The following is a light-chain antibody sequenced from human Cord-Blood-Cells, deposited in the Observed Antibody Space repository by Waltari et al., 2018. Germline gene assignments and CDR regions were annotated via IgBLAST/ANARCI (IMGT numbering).Light chain of an antibody. CDR2: WAS. Sequence: DIVMTQSPDSLAVSLGERATINRKSSQSVLYSPNNKNYLAWYQQKPGQPPKLLIYWASTRESGVPDRFSGSGSGTDFTLTISSLQAEDVAVYYCQQYYSTPRTFGQGTKVEIK. CDR1: QSVLYSPNNKNY. CDR3: QQYYSTPRT. J-gene: IGKJ1*01. V-gene: IGKV4-1*01.